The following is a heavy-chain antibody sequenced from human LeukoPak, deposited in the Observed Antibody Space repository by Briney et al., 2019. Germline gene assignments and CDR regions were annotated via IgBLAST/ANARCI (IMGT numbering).Heavy chain of an antibody. CDR2: ISGSGRSL. D-gene: IGHD6-19*01. Sequence: GGSLRLSCVASGFNSSAYVMSWFRQAPGKGLEWVSSISGSGRSLYYADSIKGRFNISRDNSKNILYLQMDRLRAEDTAIYYCARALTPASGWLGSWGQGTLVTVSS. J-gene: IGHJ5*01. CDR3: ARALTPASGWLGS. V-gene: IGHV3-23*01. CDR1: GFNSSAYV.